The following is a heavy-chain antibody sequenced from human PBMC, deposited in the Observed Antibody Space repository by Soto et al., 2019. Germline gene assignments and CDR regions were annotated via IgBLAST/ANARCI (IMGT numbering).Heavy chain of an antibody. Sequence: GGSLRLSCAASGFTFSSYGMHWVRQAPGKGLEWVAVISYDGSNKYYADSVKGRFTISRDNSKNTLYLQMNSLRAEDTAVYYCAKDFTTIFGVVIIPGGDRDFDYWGQGTLVTVSS. J-gene: IGHJ4*02. D-gene: IGHD3-3*01. CDR1: GFTFSSYG. CDR2: ISYDGSNK. CDR3: AKDFTTIFGVVIIPGGDRDFDY. V-gene: IGHV3-30*18.